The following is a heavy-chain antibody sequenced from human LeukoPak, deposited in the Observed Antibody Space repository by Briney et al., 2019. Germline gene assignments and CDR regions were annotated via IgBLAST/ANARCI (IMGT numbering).Heavy chain of an antibody. Sequence: ASVKVSCKASGYTFTGYYMHWVRQAPGQGLEWMGWINPNSGGTNYARKFQGRVTMTRDTSISTAYMELSRLRSDDTAVYYCARDLSITIFGVVTLYYFDYWGQGTLVTVSS. CDR1: GYTFTGYY. D-gene: IGHD3-3*01. J-gene: IGHJ4*02. CDR3: ARDLSITIFGVVTLYYFDY. CDR2: INPNSGGT. V-gene: IGHV1-2*02.